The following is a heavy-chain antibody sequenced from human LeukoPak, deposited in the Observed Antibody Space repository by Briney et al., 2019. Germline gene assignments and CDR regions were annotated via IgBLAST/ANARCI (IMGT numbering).Heavy chain of an antibody. V-gene: IGHV3-23*01. CDR2: ISGSGGST. CDR1: GFTFSSYA. J-gene: IGHJ3*02. Sequence: GGSLRLSCAASGFTFSSYAMSWVRQAPGKGLEWVSAISGSGGSTYYVDSVKGRFTISRDNSKNTLYLQMNSLRAEDTAVYYCAKDYYYDSSGYRLGAFDIWGQGTMVTVSS. D-gene: IGHD3-22*01. CDR3: AKDYYYDSSGYRLGAFDI.